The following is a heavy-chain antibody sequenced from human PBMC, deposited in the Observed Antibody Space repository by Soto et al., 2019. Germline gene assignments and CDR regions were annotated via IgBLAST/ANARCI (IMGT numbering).Heavy chain of an antibody. CDR3: ATDNSNYGQAIRYYYYGMDV. Sequence: EVQLLESGGGLVQPGGSLRLSCAASGFTFSSYAMSWVRQAPGKGLEWVSAISGSGGSTYYADSVKGRFTISRDNSKNTLYSEMNNLSAGATAGYSCATDNSNYGQAIRYYYYGMDVWGQGTTLTVS. CDR2: ISGSGGST. J-gene: IGHJ6*02. D-gene: IGHD4-4*01. CDR1: GFTFSSYA. V-gene: IGHV3-23*01.